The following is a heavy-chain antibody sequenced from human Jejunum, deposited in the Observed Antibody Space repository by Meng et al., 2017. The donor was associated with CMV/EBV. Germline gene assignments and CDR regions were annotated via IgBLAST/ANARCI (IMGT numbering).Heavy chain of an antibody. CDR1: W. CDR3: VGVRTFNYDSSGHSLDY. CDR2: MRQDGSDQ. J-gene: IGHJ4*02. Sequence: WITGVHQAPGKGLGWVANMRQDGSDQNYVDSMEGRFTVSRSNAQNSLFLQMHSLRVEDTAAYYCVGVRTFNYDSSGHSLDYWGQGTLVTVSS. V-gene: IGHV3-7*03. D-gene: IGHD3-22*01.